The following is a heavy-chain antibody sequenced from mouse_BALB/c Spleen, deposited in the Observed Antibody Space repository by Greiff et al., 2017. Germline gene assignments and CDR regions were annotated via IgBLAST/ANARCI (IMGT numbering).Heavy chain of an antibody. J-gene: IGHJ4*01. V-gene: IGHV1-7*01. CDR2: INPSTGYT. D-gene: IGHD2-10*02. Sequence: QVQLQQSGAELAKPGASVKMSCKASGYTFTSYWMHWVKQRPGQGLEWIGYINPSTGYTEYNQKFKDKATLTADKSSSTAYMQLSSLTSEDSAVYYCARSGYGNPYAMDYWGQGTSVTVSS. CDR3: ARSGYGNPYAMDY. CDR1: GYTFTSYW.